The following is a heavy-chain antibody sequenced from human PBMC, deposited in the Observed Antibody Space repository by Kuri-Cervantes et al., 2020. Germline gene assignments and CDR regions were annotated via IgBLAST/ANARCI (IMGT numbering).Heavy chain of an antibody. V-gene: IGHV3-30*02. CDR2: IRYDGANK. CDR1: GFTFSSYA. Sequence: GESLKISCAASGFTFSSYAMHWVRQAPDKSLEWVAFIRYDGANKYYADSVKGRFTTSKDNSKNTLYLQMNSLRAEDTALYYCARDKGQLGHYYYYYYYYMDVWGKGTTVTVSS. CDR3: ARDKGQLGHYYYYYYYYMDV. D-gene: IGHD6-6*01. J-gene: IGHJ6*03.